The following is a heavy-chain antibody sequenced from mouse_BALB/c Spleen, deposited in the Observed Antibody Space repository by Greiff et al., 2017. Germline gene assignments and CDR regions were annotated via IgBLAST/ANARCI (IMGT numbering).Heavy chain of an antibody. V-gene: IGHV3-2*02. J-gene: IGHJ4*01. CDR1: GYSITSDYA. D-gene: IGHD2-14*01. Sequence: EVKLEESGPGLVKPSQSLSLTCTVTGYSITSDYAWNWIRQFPGNKLEWMGYISYSGSTSYNPSLKSRISITRDTSKNQFFLQLNSVTTEDTATYYCARWDYRYAMDYWGQGTSVTVSS. CDR3: ARWDYRYAMDY. CDR2: ISYSGST.